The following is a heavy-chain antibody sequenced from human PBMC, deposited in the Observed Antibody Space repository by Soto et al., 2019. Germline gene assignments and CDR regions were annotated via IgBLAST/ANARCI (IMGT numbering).Heavy chain of an antibody. CDR2: IAFDGTNK. D-gene: IGHD3-3*01. J-gene: IGHJ4*02. V-gene: IGHV3-30*18. CDR1: GFTLSRDG. CDR3: AKQVLVRSRLFKSAHADY. Sequence: AGGSLRPSCAASGFTLSRDGMHWVRQAPGKGLEWVAIIAFDGTNKYDADSVKGRFTIPRDNSQNTLYLHMNSLRPEDTAVYYCAKQVLVRSRLFKSAHADYWGQGPLVTVSS.